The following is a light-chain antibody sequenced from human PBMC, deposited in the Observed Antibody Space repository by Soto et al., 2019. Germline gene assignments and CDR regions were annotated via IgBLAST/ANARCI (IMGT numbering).Light chain of an antibody. V-gene: IGKV3-15*01. J-gene: IGKJ4*01. CDR2: GAS. CDR3: QQYNNWVT. CDR1: QSVSSSY. Sequence: EIVLTQSPGTLSLSPGERSTLSCRASQSVSSSYLAWYQQKPGQAPRLLIYGASTRATGIPARFSGSGSGTEFTLTISSLKSEDFAVYYCQQYNNWVTFGGGTKVDIK.